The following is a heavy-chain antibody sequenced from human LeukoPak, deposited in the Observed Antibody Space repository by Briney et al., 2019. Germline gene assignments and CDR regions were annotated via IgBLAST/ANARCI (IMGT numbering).Heavy chain of an antibody. D-gene: IGHD6-6*01. CDR1: GFTFSSYA. J-gene: IGHJ3*02. Sequence: GGSLRLSCAASGFTFSSYAMHRVRQAPGKGLEWVAVISYDGSNKYYADSVKGRFTISRDNSKNTLYLQMNSLRAEDTAVYYCARFGRQLGAFDIWGQGTMVTVSS. CDR2: ISYDGSNK. CDR3: ARFGRQLGAFDI. V-gene: IGHV3-30-3*01.